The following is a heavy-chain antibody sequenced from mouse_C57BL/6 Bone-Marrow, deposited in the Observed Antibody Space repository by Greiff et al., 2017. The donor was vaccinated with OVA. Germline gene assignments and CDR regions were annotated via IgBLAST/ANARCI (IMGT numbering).Heavy chain of an antibody. Sequence: EVKLVESGGGLVQSGRSLRLSCATSGFTFSDFYMEWVRQAPGKGLEWIAASRNKADDYTTEYSVSVKGRIIVSSDTSQSILYLQMDALRAEYTAIYYCARDNRDWYFDVWGTGTTVTVTS. V-gene: IGHV7-1*01. CDR3: ARDNRDWYFDV. J-gene: IGHJ1*03. CDR1: GFTFSDFY. CDR2: SRNKADDYTT.